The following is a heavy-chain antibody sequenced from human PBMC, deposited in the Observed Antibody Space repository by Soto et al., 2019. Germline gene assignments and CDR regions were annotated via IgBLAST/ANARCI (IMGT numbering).Heavy chain of an antibody. V-gene: IGHV1-69*13. CDR1: GGTFSSYA. Sequence: GASVKVSCKASGGTFSSYAISWVLQAPGQGLEWMGGIIPIFGTANYAQKFQGRVTITADESTSTAYMELSSLRSEDTAVYYCARDPVGRYCSGGSCFPYSGMAVWGQGTTVTVSS. D-gene: IGHD2-15*01. CDR2: IIPIFGTA. J-gene: IGHJ6*02. CDR3: ARDPVGRYCSGGSCFPYSGMAV.